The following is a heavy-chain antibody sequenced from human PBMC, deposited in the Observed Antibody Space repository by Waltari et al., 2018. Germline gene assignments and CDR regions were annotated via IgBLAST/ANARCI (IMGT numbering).Heavy chain of an antibody. V-gene: IGHV4-4*09. J-gene: IGHJ4*02. Sequence: QVQLQESGPGLVKPSETLSLNCTVSGGSISSYYWRWTRQPPGKGLEWIVYIYTSGSTNYNPSLKSRVTISVDTSKNQFSLKLSSVTAADTAVYYCARSLTITMIPDYWGQGTLVTVSS. CDR1: GGSISSYY. CDR3: ARSLTITMIPDY. CDR2: IYTSGST. D-gene: IGHD3-22*01.